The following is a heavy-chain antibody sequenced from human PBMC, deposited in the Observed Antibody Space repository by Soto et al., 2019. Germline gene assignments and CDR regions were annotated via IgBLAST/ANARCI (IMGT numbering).Heavy chain of an antibody. D-gene: IGHD6-13*01. CDR1: GGSIGSYY. Sequence: SETLSLTCTVSGGSIGSYYWSWIRQPPGKGLEWIGYIYYSGSTNYNPSLKSRVAISVDTSKNQFSLKLSSVTAADTAVYYCARLLGSSWFNWFDPWGQGTLVTVSS. V-gene: IGHV4-59*01. J-gene: IGHJ5*02. CDR3: ARLLGSSWFNWFDP. CDR2: IYYSGST.